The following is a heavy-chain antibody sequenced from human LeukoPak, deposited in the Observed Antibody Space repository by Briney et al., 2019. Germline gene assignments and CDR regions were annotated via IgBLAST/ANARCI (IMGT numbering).Heavy chain of an antibody. D-gene: IGHD2-2*01. Sequence: GGSLRLSCAASGFTFSSYSMNWVRQAPGKGLEWVSSISSSSSYIYYADSVKGRFTISRDNAKNSLYLQMNSLRAEDTAVYYCARDGSPYCSSTSCSNWFDPWGQGTLVTVSS. CDR1: GFTFSSYS. CDR2: ISSSSSYI. V-gene: IGHV3-21*01. CDR3: ARDGSPYCSSTSCSNWFDP. J-gene: IGHJ5*02.